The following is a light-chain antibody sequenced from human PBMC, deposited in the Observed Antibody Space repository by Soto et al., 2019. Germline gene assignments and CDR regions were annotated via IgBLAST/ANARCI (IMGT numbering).Light chain of an antibody. CDR2: DVS. CDR1: NSDIGGYNY. CDR3: CSYAGRYNFCV. Sequence: QSALTQPRSVSGSPGQSVTISCTGTNSDIGGYNYVSWYQQHPGKAPKVMIYDVSRRPSGVPDRFSGSKSGNTASLTISGLQAEDEADYYCCSYAGRYNFCVFGGGTQLTVL. V-gene: IGLV2-11*01. J-gene: IGLJ3*02.